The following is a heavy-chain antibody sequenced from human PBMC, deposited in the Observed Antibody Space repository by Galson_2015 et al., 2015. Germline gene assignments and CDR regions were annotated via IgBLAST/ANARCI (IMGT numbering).Heavy chain of an antibody. CDR2: GST. CDR3: ARDRGRGYYFDY. V-gene: IGHV4-4*02. Sequence: GSTNYNPSLKSRVTISVDKSKNQFSLKLSSVTAADTAVYYCARDRGRGYYFDYWGQGTLVTVSS. D-gene: IGHD3-16*01. J-gene: IGHJ4*02.